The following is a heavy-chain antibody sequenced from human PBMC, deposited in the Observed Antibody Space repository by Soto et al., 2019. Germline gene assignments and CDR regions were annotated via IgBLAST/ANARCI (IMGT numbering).Heavy chain of an antibody. CDR1: GYTFTSYY. D-gene: IGHD4-17*01. Sequence: QVQLVQSGAEVKKPGASVKVSCKASGYTFTSYYMHWVRQAPGQGLEWMGKINPSGGSTSYAQKFQGRVTMTRDTSTSTVYMELSSLRSEDTAVYYCAGVGEGPYGDYVGFDYWGQGTLVTVSS. CDR3: AGVGEGPYGDYVGFDY. J-gene: IGHJ4*02. CDR2: INPSGGST. V-gene: IGHV1-46*01.